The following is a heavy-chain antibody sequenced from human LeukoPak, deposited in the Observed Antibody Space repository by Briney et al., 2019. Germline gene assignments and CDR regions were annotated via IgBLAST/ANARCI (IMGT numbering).Heavy chain of an antibody. J-gene: IGHJ4*02. Sequence: GGSLRLSCAASGFTFSSNYMSWVRQAPGRGLEWVSAISVSGGSKYYADSVKGRFTISRDNSKNTLYLQMNSLRAEDTAVYYCAKRDGYNYDYWGQGTLVTVSS. CDR3: AKRDGYNYDY. CDR2: ISVSGGSK. D-gene: IGHD5-24*01. V-gene: IGHV3-23*01. CDR1: GFTFSSNY.